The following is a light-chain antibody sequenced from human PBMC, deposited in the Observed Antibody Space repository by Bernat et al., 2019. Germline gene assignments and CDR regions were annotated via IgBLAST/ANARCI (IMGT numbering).Light chain of an antibody. CDR2: AVS. CDR3: SSYAGSNSFVV. J-gene: IGLJ2*01. CDR1: SSDVGGYNY. V-gene: IGLV2-8*01. Sequence: QSALTQPPSASGSPGQSVTISCTGTSSDVGGYNYVSWYQQHPGKAPKRMIYAVSKRPSGVPHRFSGSKSGNTASLTVSGLQAEDEADYYCSSYAGSNSFVVFGGGTKLTVL.